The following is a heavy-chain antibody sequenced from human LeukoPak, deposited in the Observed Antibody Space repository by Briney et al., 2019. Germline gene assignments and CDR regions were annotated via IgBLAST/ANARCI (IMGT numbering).Heavy chain of an antibody. CDR2: IIPIFGTA. J-gene: IGHJ4*02. Sequence: SVKVSCKASGGTFSSYAISWVRQAPGQGLEWMGRIIPIFGTANYAQKVQGRVTITTDESTSTAYMELSSLRSEDTAVYYCARDTFFSCSSTSCSDYWGQGTLVTVSS. CDR1: GGTFSSYA. D-gene: IGHD2-2*01. CDR3: ARDTFFSCSSTSCSDY. V-gene: IGHV1-69*05.